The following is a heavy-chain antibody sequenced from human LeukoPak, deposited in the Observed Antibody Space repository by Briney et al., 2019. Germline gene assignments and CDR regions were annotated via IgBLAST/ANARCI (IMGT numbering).Heavy chain of an antibody. J-gene: IGHJ4*02. CDR1: GGSISSYY. CDR3: ARDSGSSSWDYYFDY. CDR2: IYTSGST. V-gene: IGHV4-4*07. D-gene: IGHD6-13*01. Sequence: SETLSLTCTVSGGSISSYYWSWIRQPAGKGLEWIGRIYTSGSTSYNPSLKSRVTMSVDTSKNQFSLKLSSVTAADTAVYYCARDSGSSSWDYYFDYWGQGTLVTVSS.